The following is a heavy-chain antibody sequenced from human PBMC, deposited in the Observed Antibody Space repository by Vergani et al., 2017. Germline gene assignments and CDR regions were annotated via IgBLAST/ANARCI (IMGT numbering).Heavy chain of an antibody. J-gene: IGHJ6*03. D-gene: IGHD6-13*01. V-gene: IGHV4-39*01. CDR1: GGSIRSTFYY. CDR3: ARHKEQLVPGNYYYYYYMDV. Sequence: QLQLQESDPGLVKPSETLSLTCTVSGGSIRSTFYYWGWIRQPPGKGLEWIGTIYYSGSTYYNPSLKIRVTISVDTSKNQFSLKLNSMTAADTAVYYCARHKEQLVPGNYYYYYYMDVWGKGTTVTVSS. CDR2: IYYSGST.